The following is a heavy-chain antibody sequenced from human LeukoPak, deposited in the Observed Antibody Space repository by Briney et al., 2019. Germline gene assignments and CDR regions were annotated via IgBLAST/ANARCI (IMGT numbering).Heavy chain of an antibody. CDR3: ARGAIPFVEWSHYFDF. Sequence: SETLSLTCAVYGGSFSGFYWSWIRQPPGKGLEWIGEINHSGSTTYNPSLKSRVTISVDTSKNQFSLNLRSVTAADTAIYYCARGAIPFVEWSHYFDFWGRGTLVTVSS. D-gene: IGHD3-3*01. CDR2: INHSGST. J-gene: IGHJ4*02. V-gene: IGHV4-34*01. CDR1: GGSFSGFY.